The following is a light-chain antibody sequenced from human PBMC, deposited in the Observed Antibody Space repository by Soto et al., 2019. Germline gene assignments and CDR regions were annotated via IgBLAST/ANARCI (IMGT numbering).Light chain of an antibody. CDR2: AAS. Sequence: AIQLTQSPSSLSASIGDRVTITCRARQGIGISLAWYQQAPGKPPKLLIFAASTLENGVQSRFSGGGSGTEFTLTSSTLQPDELATYYCPVLNPCPQSFGGGTTVELK. CDR3: PVLNPCPQS. V-gene: IGKV1-13*02. CDR1: QGIGIS. J-gene: IGKJ4*01.